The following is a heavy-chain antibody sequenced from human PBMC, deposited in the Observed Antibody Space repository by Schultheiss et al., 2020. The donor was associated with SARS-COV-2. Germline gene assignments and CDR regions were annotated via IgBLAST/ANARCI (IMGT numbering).Heavy chain of an antibody. D-gene: IGHD4-17*01. Sequence: SETLSLTCAVYGGSFSGYYWSWIRQPPGKGLEWIGYIYYSGSTNYNPSLKSRVTISLDTSKNQFSLKLSSVTAADAAVYYCARSASPWAYGDETYYFDYWGQGTLVTVSS. CDR1: GGSFSGYY. V-gene: IGHV4-34*01. CDR3: ARSASPWAYGDETYYFDY. CDR2: IYYSGST. J-gene: IGHJ4*02.